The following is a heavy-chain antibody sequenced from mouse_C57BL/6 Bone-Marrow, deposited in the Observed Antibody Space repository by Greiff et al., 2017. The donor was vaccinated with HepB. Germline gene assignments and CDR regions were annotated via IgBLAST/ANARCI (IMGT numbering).Heavy chain of an antibody. Sequence: VQLQQSGPELVKPGASVKISCKASGYTFTDYYMNWVKQSHGKSLEWIGDINPNDGGTSYNQKFKGKATLTVDKSSSTAYMELRSLTSEDSAVYYCASPHYYGSSPRYFDVWGTGTTVTVSS. CDR2: INPNDGGT. CDR1: GYTFTDYY. V-gene: IGHV1-26*01. J-gene: IGHJ1*03. CDR3: ASPHYYGSSPRYFDV. D-gene: IGHD1-1*01.